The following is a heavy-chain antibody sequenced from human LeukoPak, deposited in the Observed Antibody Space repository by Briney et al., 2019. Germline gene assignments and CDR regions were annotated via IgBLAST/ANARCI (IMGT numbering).Heavy chain of an antibody. Sequence: GGSLRLSCAASGFTFSSYSMHWVRLAPGKGLERVSSISSSSSYIYYADSVKGRFTISGDNAKNSLYLQMNSLRAEDTAVYYCARVNSSGWYVDYWGQGTLVTVSS. CDR2: ISSSSSYI. D-gene: IGHD6-19*01. CDR3: ARVNSSGWYVDY. J-gene: IGHJ4*02. CDR1: GFTFSSYS. V-gene: IGHV3-21*01.